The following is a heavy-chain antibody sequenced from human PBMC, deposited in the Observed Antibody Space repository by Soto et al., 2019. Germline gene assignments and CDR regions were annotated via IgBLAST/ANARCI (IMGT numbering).Heavy chain of an antibody. CDR1: GGSFSGYF. CDR2: INHSGST. J-gene: IGHJ4*02. Sequence: SETLSLTCAVYGGSFSGYFWTWIRQPPGTGLEWIGEINHSGSTNYNPSLKSRVTISVDTSKNQFSLKLTSVTAADTAVYYCARLVGGVTDSARTYYEFDNWGQENLVTISS. D-gene: IGHD3-3*01. CDR3: ARLVGGVTDSARTYYEFDN. V-gene: IGHV4-34*01.